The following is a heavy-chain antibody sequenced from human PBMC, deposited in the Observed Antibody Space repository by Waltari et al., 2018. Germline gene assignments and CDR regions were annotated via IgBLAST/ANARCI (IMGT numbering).Heavy chain of an antibody. D-gene: IGHD4-17*01. CDR1: GGSISTNYK. CDR3: GRIAFGDEGGYFQY. V-gene: IGHV4-39*01. CDR2: MQYRGST. J-gene: IGHJ1*01. Sequence: QLQLQESGPGLVKPSETLSLTCTVSGGSISTNYKWGWIRQPPGKGLEWMGNMQYRGSTFYNPSLESRFTISLDTWKNQFSLRLSSVGAADTAVYFCGRIAFGDEGGYFQYWGQGTLVTVSS.